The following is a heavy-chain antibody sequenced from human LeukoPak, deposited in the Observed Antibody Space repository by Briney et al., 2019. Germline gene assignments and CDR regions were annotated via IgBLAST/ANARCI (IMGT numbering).Heavy chain of an antibody. CDR3: ARYPYFDY. Sequence: SETLSLTCTVSSGSIKNSNYYWGWIRQPPGKGLEGIGSIFYDGSSDYHPSLKSRVTISVDTSKNQFSLKLSSVTAADTAVYYCARYPYFDYWGQGTLVTVSS. CDR1: SGSIKNSNYY. V-gene: IGHV4-39*07. J-gene: IGHJ4*02. CDR2: IFYDGSS.